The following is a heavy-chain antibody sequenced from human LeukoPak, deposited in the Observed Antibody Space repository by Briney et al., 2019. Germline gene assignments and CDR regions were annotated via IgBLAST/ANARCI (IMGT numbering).Heavy chain of an antibody. J-gene: IGHJ5*02. Sequence: PGGSLRLSCAASGFTFSSYAMSWIRQPPGKGLEWIGEINHSGSTNYNPSLKSRVTISVDTSKNQFSLKLSSVTAADTAVYYCARADYVNWFDPWGQGTLVTVSS. D-gene: IGHD4-17*01. CDR3: ARADYVNWFDP. V-gene: IGHV4-34*01. CDR1: GFTFSSYA. CDR2: INHSGST.